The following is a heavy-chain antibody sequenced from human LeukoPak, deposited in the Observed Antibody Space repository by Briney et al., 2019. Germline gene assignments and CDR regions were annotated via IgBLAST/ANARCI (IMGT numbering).Heavy chain of an antibody. CDR1: GFTFSSYA. CDR3: ARAVAMVTDLELDY. D-gene: IGHD5-18*01. Sequence: AGGSLRLSCAASGFTFSSYAMSWVRQAPGKGLEWVSAISGSGGSTYYADSVKGRFTISRDNSKNTLYLQMNSLRAEDTAVYYCARAVAMVTDLELDYWGQGTLVTVSS. V-gene: IGHV3-23*01. CDR2: ISGSGGST. J-gene: IGHJ4*02.